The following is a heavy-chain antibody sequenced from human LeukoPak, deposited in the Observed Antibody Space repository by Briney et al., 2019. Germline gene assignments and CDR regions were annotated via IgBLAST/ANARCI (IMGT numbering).Heavy chain of an antibody. D-gene: IGHD6-13*01. CDR2: IYYSGST. CDR1: GGSISSYY. J-gene: IGHJ5*02. V-gene: IGHV4-59*01. CDR3: ARLTGYSSSWYGANWFDP. Sequence: SETLSLTCTVSGGSISSYYWSWIRQPPGKGLEWIGYIYYSGSTNYNPSLKSRVTISVDTSKYQFSLKLSSVTAADTAVYYCARLTGYSSSWYGANWFDPWGQGTLVTVSS.